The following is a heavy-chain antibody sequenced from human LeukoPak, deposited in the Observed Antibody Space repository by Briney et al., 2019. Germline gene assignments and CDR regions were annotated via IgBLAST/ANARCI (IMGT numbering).Heavy chain of an antibody. Sequence: PGGSLRLSCAASGLSFSTYDMTWVRQAPGKGLEWVSYIGSGTRTMYYAESLKGRFTISRDNSKNTLYLQMNSLRAEDTAVYYCAKTPYSNPFRVPFDYWGQGTLVTVSS. V-gene: IGHV3-48*03. CDR3: AKTPYSNPFRVPFDY. CDR1: GLSFSTYD. J-gene: IGHJ4*02. D-gene: IGHD4-11*01. CDR2: IGSGTRTM.